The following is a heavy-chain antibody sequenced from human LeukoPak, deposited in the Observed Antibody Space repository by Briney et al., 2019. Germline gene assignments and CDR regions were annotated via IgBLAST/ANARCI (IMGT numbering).Heavy chain of an antibody. V-gene: IGHV3-7*01. D-gene: IGHD4-17*01. J-gene: IGHJ4*02. Sequence: GGSLRLSCAASGFTFSSYWMSWVRRAPGKGLEWVANIKQDGSEKCYVDSVKGRFTISRDNAKNSLYLQMNSLRAEDTAVYYCARDRGDYGDYVPGYWGQGTLVTVSS. CDR1: GFTFSSYW. CDR2: IKQDGSEK. CDR3: ARDRGDYGDYVPGY.